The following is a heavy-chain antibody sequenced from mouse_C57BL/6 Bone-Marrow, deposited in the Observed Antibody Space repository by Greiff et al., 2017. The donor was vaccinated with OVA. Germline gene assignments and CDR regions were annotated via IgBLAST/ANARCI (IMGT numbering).Heavy chain of an antibody. J-gene: IGHJ3*01. Sequence: VKLKESGPGLVQPSQSLSITCTVSGFSLTSYGVHWVRQSPGKGLEWLGVIWSGGSTDYNAAFISRLSISKDNSKSQVFFKMNSLQADDTAIYYCARKAYYSNSAWFAYWGQGTLVTVSA. CDR2: IWSGGST. D-gene: IGHD2-5*01. V-gene: IGHV2-2*01. CDR3: ARKAYYSNSAWFAY. CDR1: GFSLTSYG.